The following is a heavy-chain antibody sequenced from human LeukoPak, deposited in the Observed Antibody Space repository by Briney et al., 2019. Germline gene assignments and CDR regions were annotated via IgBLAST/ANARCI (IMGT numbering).Heavy chain of an antibody. CDR3: ARDLIYGDLRPNYYYYYYMDV. V-gene: IGHV1-18*01. D-gene: IGHD4-17*01. CDR1: GYTFTSYG. Sequence: ASVKVSCKASGYTFTSYGISWVRQAPGQGLEWMGWISAYNGNTNYAQKLQGRVTMTTDTSTSTAYMELRSLRSDDTAVYYCARDLIYGDLRPNYYYYYYMDVWGKGTTVTVSS. CDR2: ISAYNGNT. J-gene: IGHJ6*03.